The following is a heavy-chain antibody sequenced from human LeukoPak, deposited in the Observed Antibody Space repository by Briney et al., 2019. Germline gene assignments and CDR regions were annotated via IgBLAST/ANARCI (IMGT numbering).Heavy chain of an antibody. CDR2: INSDGSST. Sequence: PGGSLRLSCAASGFTFSSYWMHWVRQAPGKGLVWVSRINSDGSSTSYADSVKGRFTISRDNAKNTLYLQMNSLRAADTAVYYCARRPVRILTGYYSGGGGYYYYYGMDVWGQGTTVTVSS. J-gene: IGHJ6*02. CDR3: ARRPVRILTGYYSGGGGYYYYYGMDV. V-gene: IGHV3-74*01. D-gene: IGHD3-9*01. CDR1: GFTFSSYW.